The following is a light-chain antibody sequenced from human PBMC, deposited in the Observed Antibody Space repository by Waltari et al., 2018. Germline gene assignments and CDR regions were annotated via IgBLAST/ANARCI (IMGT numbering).Light chain of an antibody. CDR2: AAS. Sequence: DIQLTQSPSSLSASVGDRVTITCRASQTISTYLHWYQQTPGKAPKLLIYAASRLQGGVPSRFSGSGSGTDFTLTITNLQPEDFATYYCQSSYITLYTFGQGTKLEI. J-gene: IGKJ2*01. CDR1: QTISTY. V-gene: IGKV1-39*01. CDR3: QSSYITLYT.